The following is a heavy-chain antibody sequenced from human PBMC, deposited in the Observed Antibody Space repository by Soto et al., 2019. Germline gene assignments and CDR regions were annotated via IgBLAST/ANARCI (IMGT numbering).Heavy chain of an antibody. D-gene: IGHD2-2*01. J-gene: IGHJ6*03. CDR2: MNPNSGNT. CDR3: AREGGVVPAAIGYYYYYYMDV. Sequence: ASVKVSCKASGYTFTSYDINWVRQATGQGLEWMGWMNPNSGNTGYAQKFQGRVTMTRNTSISTAYMELSSLRSEDTAVYYCAREGGVVPAAIGYYYYYYMDVWGKGTTVTVSS. CDR1: GYTFTSYD. V-gene: IGHV1-8*01.